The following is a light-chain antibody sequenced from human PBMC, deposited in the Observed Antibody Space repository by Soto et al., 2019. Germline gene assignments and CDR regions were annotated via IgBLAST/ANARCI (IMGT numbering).Light chain of an antibody. CDR2: DVS. CDR1: SSDVGRYNY. V-gene: IGLV2-14*01. J-gene: IGLJ1*01. Sequence: QSALTQPASVSGSPGQSITISCTGTSSDVGRYNYVSWYQQHPGKAPKLTIYDVSNRPSGVSSRFSGSKSGNKASLTISGLQAEDEADYYCSSFTSSSTYVFGTGTKVTVL. CDR3: SSFTSSSTYV.